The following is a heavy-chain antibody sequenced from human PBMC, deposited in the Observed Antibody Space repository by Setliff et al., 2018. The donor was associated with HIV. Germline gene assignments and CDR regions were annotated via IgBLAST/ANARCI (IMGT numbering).Heavy chain of an antibody. CDR2: INHSGIT. D-gene: IGHD2-2*01. J-gene: IGHJ4*02. V-gene: IGHV4-34*01. Sequence: PSETLSLTCAVYGASFSGYYWAWIRQSPGTGLEWIGEINHSGITNYNPTLKSRVTISTDTSKNQFSLRLNSVTAADTAVYYCARVRLRVPPSIFDYWGMGSLVTVSS. CDR3: ARVRLRVPPSIFDY. CDR1: GASFSGYY.